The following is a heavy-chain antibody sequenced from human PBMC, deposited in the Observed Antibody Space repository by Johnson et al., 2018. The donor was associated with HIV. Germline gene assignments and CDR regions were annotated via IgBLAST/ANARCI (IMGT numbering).Heavy chain of an antibody. Sequence: QVQLVESGGGVVQPGRSLRLSCAASGFTFSSYVMHWVRQAPGKGLEWVALIWYDGSNKYYADSVKGRFTISRDNSKNTLYLQMNSLRAEDTAVYYCAKDSMGYNWNQFEAFDIWGQGTMVTVSS. CDR1: GFTFSSYV. CDR2: IWYDGSNK. CDR3: AKDSMGYNWNQFEAFDI. J-gene: IGHJ3*02. V-gene: IGHV3-33*06. D-gene: IGHD1-20*01.